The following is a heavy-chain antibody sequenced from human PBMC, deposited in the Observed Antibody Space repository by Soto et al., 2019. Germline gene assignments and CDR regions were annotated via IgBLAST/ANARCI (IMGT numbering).Heavy chain of an antibody. V-gene: IGHV3-9*01. Sequence: GGSLRLSCAASGFTFDDYAMHWVRQAPGKGLEWVSGISWNSGSIGYVDSVKGRFTISRDNAKNSLYLQMNSLRAEDTALYYCAKASSGWYGTYFDYWGQGTLVTVSS. J-gene: IGHJ4*02. D-gene: IGHD6-19*01. CDR1: GFTFDDYA. CDR3: AKASSGWYGTYFDY. CDR2: ISWNSGSI.